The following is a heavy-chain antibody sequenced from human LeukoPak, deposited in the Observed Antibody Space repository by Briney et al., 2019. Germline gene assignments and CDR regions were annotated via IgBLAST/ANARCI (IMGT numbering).Heavy chain of an antibody. V-gene: IGHV3-21*01. CDR3: AREPSYVIDY. D-gene: IGHD2/OR15-2a*01. CDR1: GFTFSSYS. Sequence: PGGTLRLSCAASGFTFSSYSMNWVRQAPGKGLEWVSSISSSSSYIYYADSVKGRFTIPRDNAKNSLYLQMNSLRAEDTAVYYCAREPSYVIDYWGQGTLVTVSS. CDR2: ISSSSSYI. J-gene: IGHJ4*02.